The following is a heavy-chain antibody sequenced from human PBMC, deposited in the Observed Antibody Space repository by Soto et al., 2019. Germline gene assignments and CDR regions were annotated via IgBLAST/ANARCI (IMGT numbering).Heavy chain of an antibody. V-gene: IGHV1-69*01. CDR1: GGTFSSYA. J-gene: IGHJ6*02. CDR2: IIPIFGTA. CDR3: ASRRYSYGSYYYYGMDV. Sequence: QVQLVQSGAEVKKPGSSVKVSCKASGGTFSSYAISWVRQAPGQGLEWMGGIIPIFGTANYAQKFQGRVTITADESTSTAYMELSSLRSEDTAVYYCASRRYSYGSYYYYGMDVWGQGTTVTVSS. D-gene: IGHD5-18*01.